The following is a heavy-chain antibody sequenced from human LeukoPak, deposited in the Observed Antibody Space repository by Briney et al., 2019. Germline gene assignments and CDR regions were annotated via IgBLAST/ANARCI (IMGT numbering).Heavy chain of an antibody. CDR2: ISGSGYNT. V-gene: IGHV3-23*01. CDR3: AKDRYTVGPGYFDL. CDR1: GFTFSSYT. J-gene: IGHJ2*01. Sequence: GALRLSCAASGFTFSSYTMSWVRQAPGKGLEWVSTISGSGYNTYFADSVKGRFTISRDNSKNTLYLQMSSLRAEDTAVYYCAKDRYTVGPGYFDLWGRGTLVTVSS. D-gene: IGHD3-16*02.